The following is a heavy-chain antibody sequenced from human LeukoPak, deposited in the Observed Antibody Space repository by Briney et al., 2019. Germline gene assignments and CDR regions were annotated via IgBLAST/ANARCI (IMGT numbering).Heavy chain of an antibody. CDR3: ARAGGYDPQFDY. Sequence: SETLSLTCAVYGGSFSGYYWSWIRQPPGKGLEWIGYIYYSGSTYYNPSLKSRVTISVDTSKNQFSLKLSSVTAADTAVYYCARAGGYDPQFDYWGQGTLVTVSS. J-gene: IGHJ4*02. D-gene: IGHD5-12*01. V-gene: IGHV4-30-4*01. CDR2: IYYSGST. CDR1: GGSFSGYY.